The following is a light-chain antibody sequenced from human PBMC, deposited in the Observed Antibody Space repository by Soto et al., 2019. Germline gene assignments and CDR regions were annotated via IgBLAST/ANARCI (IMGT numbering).Light chain of an antibody. Sequence: QSVLTQPPSMSGAPGQRVTISCTGSSSNIGAGYDVHWYQHIPGTAPKLLIYGNTNRPSGVPDRFSGSKSGTSASLAITGLQAEDEADYYCQSHDSSLNSWVFGGGTKLTVL. J-gene: IGLJ3*02. CDR2: GNT. CDR1: SSNIGAGYD. CDR3: QSHDSSLNSWV. V-gene: IGLV1-40*01.